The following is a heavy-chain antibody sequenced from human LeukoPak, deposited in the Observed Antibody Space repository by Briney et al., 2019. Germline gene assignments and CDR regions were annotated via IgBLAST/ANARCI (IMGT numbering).Heavy chain of an antibody. CDR2: ISSSGSTI. D-gene: IGHD5-12*01. J-gene: IGHJ4*02. CDR1: GFIFSDYY. CDR3: ARDPGSGYEEHFDY. V-gene: IGHV3-11*01. Sequence: GGSLRLSCAASGFIFSDYYMSWIRQAPGKGLEWVSYISSSGSTIYYADSVKGRFTISRDNAKDSLYLQMNSLRAEDTAVYYCARDPGSGYEEHFDYWGQGTLVTVSS.